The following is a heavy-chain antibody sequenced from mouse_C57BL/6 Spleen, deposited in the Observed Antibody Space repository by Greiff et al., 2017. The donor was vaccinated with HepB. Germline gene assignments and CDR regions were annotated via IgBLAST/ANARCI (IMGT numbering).Heavy chain of an antibody. CDR3: ARKYYYYFDY. J-gene: IGHJ2*01. V-gene: IGHV5-17*01. Sequence: EVNVVESGGGLVKPGGSLKLSCAASGFTFSDYGMHWVRQAPEKGLEWVAYISSGSSTIYYADTVKGRFTISRDNAKNTLFLQMTSLRSEDTAMYYCARKYYYYFDYWGQGTTLTVSS. D-gene: IGHD1-1*01. CDR2: ISSGSSTI. CDR1: GFTFSDYG.